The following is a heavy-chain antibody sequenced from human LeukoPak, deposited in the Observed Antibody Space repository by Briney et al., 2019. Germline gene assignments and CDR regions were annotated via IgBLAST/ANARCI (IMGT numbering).Heavy chain of an antibody. V-gene: IGHV3-30*03. CDR3: ARVRDYVSDAKADY. Sequence: GRSLRLSCAASGFTFSSYGMHWVRQAPGKGLEWVAVISSDGSNKYYSDSVKGRFTISRDNSKNTQYLQMNSLRAEDTAVYYCARVRDYVSDAKADYWGQGTLVTVSS. CDR1: GFTFSSYG. D-gene: IGHD3-16*01. CDR2: ISSDGSNK. J-gene: IGHJ4*02.